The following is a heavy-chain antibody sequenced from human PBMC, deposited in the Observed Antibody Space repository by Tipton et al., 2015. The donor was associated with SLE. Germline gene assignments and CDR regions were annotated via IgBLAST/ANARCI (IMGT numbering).Heavy chain of an antibody. D-gene: IGHD6-13*01. V-gene: IGHV4-59*11. CDR2: IYYSGST. Sequence: LSCTVSGGSISSHYWSWIRQPPGKGLEWIGYIYYSGSTNYNPSLKSRVTISVDTSKNQFSLKLSSVTAADTAVYYCAQVAAAGPTGDYWGQGTLVTVSS. CDR1: GGSISSHY. CDR3: AQVAAAGPTGDY. J-gene: IGHJ4*02.